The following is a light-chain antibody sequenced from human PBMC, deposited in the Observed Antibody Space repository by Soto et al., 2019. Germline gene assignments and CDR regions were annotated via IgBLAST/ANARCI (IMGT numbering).Light chain of an antibody. CDR1: SSNIGSNY. J-gene: IGLJ3*02. CDR2: RNN. CDR3: SSYTSISTRV. V-gene: IGLV1-47*01. Sequence: QSVLTQPPSASGTPGQRVTISCSGSSSNIGSNYVYWYQQLPGTAPKLLIYRNNQRPSGVPDRFSGSKSGTSASLAISGLRSEDEADYYCSSYTSISTRVFGGGTKLTVL.